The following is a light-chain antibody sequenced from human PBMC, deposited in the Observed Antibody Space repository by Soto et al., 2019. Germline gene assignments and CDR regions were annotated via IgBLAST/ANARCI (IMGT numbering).Light chain of an antibody. CDR2: CAS. CDR3: QQYGSSPKT. V-gene: IGKV3-20*01. J-gene: IGKJ1*01. CDR1: QRVSSSY. Sequence: EIVLTQSPGTLSLSPGERATLSCRSSQRVSSSYLAWYQQKPGQAPRLLXYCASSRATGIPDRFSGSGSGTDFTLTISRLEPEDFAVYYCQQYGSSPKTFGQGTKGDIK.